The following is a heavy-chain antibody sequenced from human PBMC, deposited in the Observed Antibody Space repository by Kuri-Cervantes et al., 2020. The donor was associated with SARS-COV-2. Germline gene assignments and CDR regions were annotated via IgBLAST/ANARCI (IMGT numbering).Heavy chain of an antibody. J-gene: IGHJ4*02. V-gene: IGHV3-48*03. CDR2: ISSTGDTI. CDR1: GFTFSSYE. Sequence: GGSLRLSCAASGFTFSSYEMNWVRQTPGKGLEWVSYISSTGDTIYYADSVKGRFTISRDNAKNSLYLQMNSLRAEDTVVYYCTRWRVGAKTWGQGTLVTVSS. CDR3: TRWRVGAKT. D-gene: IGHD1-26*01.